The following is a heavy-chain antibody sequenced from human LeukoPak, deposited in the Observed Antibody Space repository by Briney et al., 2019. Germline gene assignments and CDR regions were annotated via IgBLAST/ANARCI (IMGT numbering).Heavy chain of an antibody. Sequence: GSLRLSCAASGFTFSSHAMSWVRQPPGKGLEWIGEINHSGSTNYNPSLKSRVTISVDTSKNQFSLKLSSVAAADTAVYYCARARRYCSSTSCYTRFFWFDPWGQGTLVTVSS. J-gene: IGHJ5*02. CDR1: GFTFSSHA. CDR3: ARARRYCSSTSCYTRFFWFDP. V-gene: IGHV4-34*01. CDR2: INHSGST. D-gene: IGHD2-2*02.